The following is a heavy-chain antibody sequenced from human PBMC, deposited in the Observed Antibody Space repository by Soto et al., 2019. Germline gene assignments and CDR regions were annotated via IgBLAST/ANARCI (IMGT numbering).Heavy chain of an antibody. D-gene: IGHD2-2*01. V-gene: IGHV4-39*01. Sequence: QLQLQESGPGLVKPSETLSLTCTVSGGSISSSSYYWGWIRQPPGKGLEWIGSIYYSGSTYYNPSLKSRVTISVDTSKNQFSLKLSSVTAADTAVYYCAGIVPAANTYGYWGQGTLVTVSS. CDR1: GGSISSSSYY. CDR2: IYYSGST. J-gene: IGHJ4*02. CDR3: AGIVPAANTYGY.